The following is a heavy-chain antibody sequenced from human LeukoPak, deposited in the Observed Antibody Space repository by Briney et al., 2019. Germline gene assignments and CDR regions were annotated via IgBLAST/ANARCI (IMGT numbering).Heavy chain of an antibody. V-gene: IGHV5-10-1*01. Sequence: GESLKISCKGSGYSFSNNWISWVRQMPGKGLEWMGRIDPSDSYTNYSPSFQGHVTISADKSISTAYLQWSSLKASDTAMYYCASSLLDYGDYYYYGMDVWGQGTTVTVSS. CDR3: ASSLLDYGDYYYYGMDV. D-gene: IGHD4-17*01. J-gene: IGHJ6*02. CDR1: GYSFSNNW. CDR2: IDPSDSYT.